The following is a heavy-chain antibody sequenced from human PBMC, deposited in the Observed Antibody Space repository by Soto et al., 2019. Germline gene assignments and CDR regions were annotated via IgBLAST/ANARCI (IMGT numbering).Heavy chain of an antibody. CDR1: GFTFSNYA. V-gene: IGHV3-23*01. J-gene: IGHJ4*02. CDR3: AKFFVETGSNSGWPWSFHY. Sequence: EVQLLESGGGLVQPGRSLRLSCAASGFTFSNYAMSWVRQAPGQGLDWVSAITGSGGTTYYADSVKGRFTIPRDNSKNTLCLQKNSLRAEDAAVYYCAKFFVETGSNSGWPWSFHYWGQGTLVTVSS. D-gene: IGHD6-25*01. CDR2: ITGSGGTT.